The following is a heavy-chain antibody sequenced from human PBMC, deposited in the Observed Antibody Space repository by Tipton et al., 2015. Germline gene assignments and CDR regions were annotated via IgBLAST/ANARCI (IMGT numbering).Heavy chain of an antibody. D-gene: IGHD6-19*01. J-gene: IGHJ4*02. CDR2: IYYSGGT. Sequence: LRLSCTVSGVSISSTGYYWGWIRQPPGKGLEWIGSIYYSGGTYYNPSLKSRVTISEDTSKNQFSLKLNSVTAADAAMYYCASRDWLLHHFDYWGQGTLVTVSS. CDR3: ASRDWLLHHFDY. V-gene: IGHV4-39*01. CDR1: GVSISSTGYY.